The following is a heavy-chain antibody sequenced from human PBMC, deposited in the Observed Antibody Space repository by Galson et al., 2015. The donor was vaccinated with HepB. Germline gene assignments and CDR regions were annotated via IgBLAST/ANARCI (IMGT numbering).Heavy chain of an antibody. J-gene: IGHJ4*02. CDR3: ARDGYDYIWGSYRYSVYSDY. D-gene: IGHD3-16*02. Sequence: GRFTISRDNAKNSLYLQMNSLRAADTAVYYCARDGYDYIWGSYRYSVYSDYWGQGTLVTVSS. V-gene: IGHV3-11*06.